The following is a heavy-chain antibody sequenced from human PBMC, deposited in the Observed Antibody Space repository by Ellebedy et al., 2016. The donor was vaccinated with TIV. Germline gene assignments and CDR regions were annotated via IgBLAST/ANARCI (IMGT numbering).Heavy chain of an antibody. Sequence: GESLKISCAASGFTFSSYGMHWVRQAPGKGLEWVAVISYDGSNKYYADSVKGRFTISRDNSKNTLYLQMNSLRAEDTAVYYCARARGCSGGRGYSADYWGQGTLVTVSS. CDR3: ARARGCSGGRGYSADY. V-gene: IGHV3-30*03. D-gene: IGHD2-15*01. J-gene: IGHJ4*02. CDR2: ISYDGSNK. CDR1: GFTFSSYG.